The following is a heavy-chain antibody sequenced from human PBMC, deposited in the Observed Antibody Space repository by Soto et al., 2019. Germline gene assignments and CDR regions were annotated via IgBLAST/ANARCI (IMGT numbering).Heavy chain of an antibody. CDR1: GGSFSGYY. D-gene: IGHD3-3*01. CDR2: INHSGST. V-gene: IGHV4-34*01. J-gene: IGHJ6*02. Sequence: PSETLSLTCAVYGGSFSGYYWSWIRQPPGKGLEWIGEINHSGSTNYNPSLKSRVTISVDTSKNQFSLKLSSVTAADTAVYYCARERGITIFGVVIWENYYYYGMDVWGQGTTVTVS. CDR3: ARERGITIFGVVIWENYYYYGMDV.